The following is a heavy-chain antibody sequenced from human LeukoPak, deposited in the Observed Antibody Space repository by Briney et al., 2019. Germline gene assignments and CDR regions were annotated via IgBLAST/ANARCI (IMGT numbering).Heavy chain of an antibody. CDR2: IYSGGRGTT. CDR3: AQYSAAAGSYFDP. Sequence: PSGGSLRLSCAASGFTFSRFALSWVRQAPGKGLEWVSVIYSGGRGTTYSADSVKGRFTISRDNSKNTLYLQMNSLRAEDTAVYYCAQYSAAAGSYFDPWGQGTLVTVSS. V-gene: IGHV3-23*03. J-gene: IGHJ5*02. CDR1: GFTFSRFA. D-gene: IGHD6-13*01.